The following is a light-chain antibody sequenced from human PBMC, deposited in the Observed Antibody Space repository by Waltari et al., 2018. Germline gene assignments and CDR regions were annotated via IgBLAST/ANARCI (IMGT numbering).Light chain of an antibody. V-gene: IGKV1-33*01. Sequence: DIQMTQSPSSLSASVGDRVTITCQASQDISNYLNWYQQKPGKAPKLLIYDASNLETGVPSRFSGSGSGTDFTFTISSLQPEDIATYYRQQYDNLPVFTFGPGTKVDIK. CDR2: DAS. CDR1: QDISNY. J-gene: IGKJ3*01. CDR3: QQYDNLPVFT.